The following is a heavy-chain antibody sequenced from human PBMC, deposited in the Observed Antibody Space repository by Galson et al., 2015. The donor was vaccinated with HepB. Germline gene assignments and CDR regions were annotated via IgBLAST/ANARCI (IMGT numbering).Heavy chain of an antibody. D-gene: IGHD5-12*01. CDR1: GFTFSSYW. CDR2: IKQDGSEK. Sequence: SLRLSCAASGFTFSSYWMSWVRQAPGKGLEWVANIKQDGSEKYYVDSVKGRFTISRDNAKNSLYLQMNSLRAEDTAVYYCARDRPLVAFGMDVWGQGTTVTVSS. CDR3: ARDRPLVAFGMDV. V-gene: IGHV3-7*01. J-gene: IGHJ6*02.